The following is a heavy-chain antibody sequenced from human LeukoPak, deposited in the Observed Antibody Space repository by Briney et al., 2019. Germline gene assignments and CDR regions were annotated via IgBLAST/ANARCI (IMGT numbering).Heavy chain of an antibody. D-gene: IGHD3-22*01. CDR2: ISSSGSTI. J-gene: IGHJ3*02. Sequence: PGGSLRLSCAAPGFTFSSYEMNWVRQAPGKGLEWVSYISSSGSTIYYAAPVKGRFTIPRDNAQTSLYLQMNSLRAEDTAVYYCARSHYYDIRRGGAFDIWGQGKMVTVSS. CDR3: ARSHYYDIRRGGAFDI. CDR1: GFTFSSYE. V-gene: IGHV3-48*03.